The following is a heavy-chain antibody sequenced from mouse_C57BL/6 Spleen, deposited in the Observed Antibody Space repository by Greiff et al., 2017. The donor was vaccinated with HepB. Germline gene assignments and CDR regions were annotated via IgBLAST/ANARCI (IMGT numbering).Heavy chain of an antibody. J-gene: IGHJ2*01. D-gene: IGHD2-2*01. CDR3: VRQRSTMVTFDY. V-gene: IGHV10-1*01. CDR2: IRSKSNNYAT. Sequence: EVQLVESGGGLVQPKGSLKLSCAASGFSFNTYAMNWVRQAPGKGLEWVARIRSKSNNYATYYADSVKDRFTISRDDSESMLYLQMNNLKTEDTAMYYCVRQRSTMVTFDYWGQGTTLTVSS. CDR1: GFSFNTYA.